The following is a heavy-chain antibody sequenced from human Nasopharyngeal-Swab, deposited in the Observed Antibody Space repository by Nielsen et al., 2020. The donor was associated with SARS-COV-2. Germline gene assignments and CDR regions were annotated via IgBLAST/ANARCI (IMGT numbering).Heavy chain of an antibody. CDR3: ARVQADYLSKGSFAH. CDR2: ISYDGTDK. Sequence: GGSLRLSCAASGFTFYSYAMHWVRQAPGKGLEWVALISYDGTDKYYADSVKGRFTISRDNSKNTLYLQMNSPRPEDTAMYYCARVQADYLSKGSFAHWGQGTLVTVSS. D-gene: IGHD2/OR15-2a*01. V-gene: IGHV3-30*04. J-gene: IGHJ4*02. CDR1: GFTFYSYA.